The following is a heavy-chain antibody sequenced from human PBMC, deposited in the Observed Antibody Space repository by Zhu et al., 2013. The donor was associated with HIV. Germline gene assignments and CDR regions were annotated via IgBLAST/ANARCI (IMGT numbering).Heavy chain of an antibody. V-gene: IGHV1-46*01. CDR3: ARGVLLWFGEQTGFDY. CDR1: GYTFTSYY. D-gene: IGHD3-10*01. Sequence: QVQLVQSGAEVKKPGASVKVSCKASGYTFTSYYMHWVRQAPGQGLEWMGIINPSGGSTSYAQKFQGRVTMTRDTSTSTVYMELSSLRSEDTAVYYCARGVLLWFGEQTGFDYWGQGTLVTVSS. J-gene: IGHJ4*02. CDR2: INPSGGST.